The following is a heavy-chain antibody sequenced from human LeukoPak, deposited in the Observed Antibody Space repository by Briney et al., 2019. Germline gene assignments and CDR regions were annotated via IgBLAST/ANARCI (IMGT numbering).Heavy chain of an antibody. CDR1: GGSISSGGYY. J-gene: IGHJ4*02. CDR3: AVARLAKIRYFDY. CDR2: IYYSGST. D-gene: IGHD5-24*01. V-gene: IGHV4-31*03. Sequence: SQTLSLTCTVSGGSISSGGYYWSWIRQHPGKGLEWVGYIYYSGSTYYNPSLKSRVTISVDTSKNQFSLKLSSVTAADTAVYYCAVARLAKIRYFDYWGQGTLVTVSS.